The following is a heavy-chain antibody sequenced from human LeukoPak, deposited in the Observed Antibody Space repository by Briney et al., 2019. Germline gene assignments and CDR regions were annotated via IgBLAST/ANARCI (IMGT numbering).Heavy chain of an antibody. Sequence: PGGSLRLSCAASGFTFSSYAMSWVRQAPGKGLEWVSAISGSGGSTYYADSVKGRFTISRDNAKNSLYLQMNSLRAEDTAVYYCARDGVAAAGCNWFDPWGQGTLVTVSS. D-gene: IGHD6-13*01. CDR2: ISGSGGST. CDR3: ARDGVAAAGCNWFDP. J-gene: IGHJ5*02. V-gene: IGHV3-23*01. CDR1: GFTFSSYA.